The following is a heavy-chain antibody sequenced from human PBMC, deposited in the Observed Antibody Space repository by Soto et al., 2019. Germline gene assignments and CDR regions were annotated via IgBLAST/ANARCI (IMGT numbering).Heavy chain of an antibody. CDR3: AREEATAGNDCFDY. CDR2: INPNSGGT. CDR1: GYTFTGYY. D-gene: IGHD6-13*01. J-gene: IGHJ4*02. Sequence: ASVKVSCKASGYTFTGYYMHWVRQAPGQGLEWMGWINPNSGGTHYAEQFQGRVTMTWDTSISTVYMELNSLTSDDAAVYYCAREEATAGNDCFDYWGQGTLVTVSS. V-gene: IGHV1-2*02.